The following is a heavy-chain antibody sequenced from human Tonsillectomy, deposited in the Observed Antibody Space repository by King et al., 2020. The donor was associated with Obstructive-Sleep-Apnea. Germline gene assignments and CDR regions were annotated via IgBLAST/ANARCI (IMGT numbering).Heavy chain of an antibody. CDR2: IHITGNT. Sequence: VQLQESGPGLAKPSETLSLICSVSGGSISSYYWNWIRQPPRKGLEWIGYIHITGNTDYNPSLKSRVTMSVDASGNQFSLSLNSVTAADTATYYCARGGSGWSVGDAFDIWGQGAMVTVSS. J-gene: IGHJ3*02. D-gene: IGHD6-19*01. V-gene: IGHV4-59*01. CDR3: ARGGSGWSVGDAFDI. CDR1: GGSISSYY.